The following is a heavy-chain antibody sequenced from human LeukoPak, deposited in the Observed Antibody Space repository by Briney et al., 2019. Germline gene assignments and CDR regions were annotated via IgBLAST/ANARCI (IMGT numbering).Heavy chain of an antibody. D-gene: IGHD6-19*01. CDR2: IYSRGST. CDR3: ARADSSGPLYYYYYMDV. J-gene: IGHJ6*03. CDR1: GFTVSSNY. Sequence: GGSLRLSCAASGFTVSSNYMSWVRQAPGKGLEWVSVIYSRGSTYYADSVKGRFTISRDNSKNTLYLQMNSLRAEDTAVYYCARADSSGPLYYYYYMDVWGKGTTVTVSS. V-gene: IGHV3-53*01.